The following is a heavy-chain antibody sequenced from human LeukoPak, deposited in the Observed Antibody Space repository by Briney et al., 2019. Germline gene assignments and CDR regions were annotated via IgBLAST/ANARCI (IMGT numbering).Heavy chain of an antibody. J-gene: IGHJ4*02. CDR2: ISAYNGNT. V-gene: IGHV1-18*01. Sequence: GASVKVSCKASGYTFTSYDINWVRQATGQGLEWMGWISAYNGNTNYAQKLQGRVTMTTDTSTSTAYMELRSLRSDDTAVYYCARRPIAAAGTSGSYDYWGQGTLVTVSS. D-gene: IGHD6-13*01. CDR3: ARRPIAAAGTSGSYDY. CDR1: GYTFTSYD.